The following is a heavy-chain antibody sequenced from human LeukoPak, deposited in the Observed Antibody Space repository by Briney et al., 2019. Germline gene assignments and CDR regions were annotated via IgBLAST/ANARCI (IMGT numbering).Heavy chain of an antibody. J-gene: IGHJ4*02. V-gene: IGHV3-33*01. CDR3: ARDDSSLAPFDY. D-gene: IGHD4-11*01. Sequence: PGRSLRLSCAASGFILSNYGFHWVRQAPGKGLEWVSVIWPDGSKKYYADSVKGRFTISRDNSKNTLYLQMNSLKVEDTAVYYCARDDSSLAPFDYWGQGTLVTVSS. CDR2: IWPDGSKK. CDR1: GFILSNYG.